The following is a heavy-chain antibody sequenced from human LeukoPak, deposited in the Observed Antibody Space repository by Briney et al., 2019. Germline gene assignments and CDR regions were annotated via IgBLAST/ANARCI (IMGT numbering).Heavy chain of an antibody. Sequence: PGGSLRLSCAASGFTFSSYSMNWVRQAPGKGLEWVSYISSSSITIYYPDSVKGRFTISRDNAKNSLYLQMNSLRAEDTAVYYCARDSGGWYFDYWGQGTLVTVSS. CDR1: GFTFSSYS. J-gene: IGHJ4*02. D-gene: IGHD6-19*01. CDR3: ARDSGGWYFDY. CDR2: ISSSSITI. V-gene: IGHV3-48*01.